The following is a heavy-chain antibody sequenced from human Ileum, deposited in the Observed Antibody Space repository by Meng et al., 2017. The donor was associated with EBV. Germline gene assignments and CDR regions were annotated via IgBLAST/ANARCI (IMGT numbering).Heavy chain of an antibody. CDR3: GRDQGRELINH. V-gene: IGHV4-4*02. CDR1: GDSISSDIW. Sequence: LQSAGAVAGRLSGTCSLTCTVSGDSISSDIWWSWVRQPPGKGLEWIGEVYHRGDPNYNPSLKSRVDISVDKSKNQFYLSLFSVNAADTAVYYCGRDQGRELINHWGQGTLVTVSS. CDR2: VYHRGDP. J-gene: IGHJ4*02. D-gene: IGHD1-7*01.